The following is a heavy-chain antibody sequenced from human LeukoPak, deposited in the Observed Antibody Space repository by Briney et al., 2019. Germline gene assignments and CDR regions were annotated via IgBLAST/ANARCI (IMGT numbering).Heavy chain of an antibody. CDR3: ARARYVNSFYAFDI. D-gene: IGHD3-9*01. V-gene: IGHV4-4*07. CDR1: GGSISSYY. CDR2: IYTSGST. Sequence: SETLSLTCTVSGGSISSYYWSWIRQPAGKGLEWIGRIYTSGSTNYNPSLKSRVTMSVDTSKNQFSLKLSSVTAADTAVYYCARARYVNSFYAFDIWGQGTLVTVSS. J-gene: IGHJ3*02.